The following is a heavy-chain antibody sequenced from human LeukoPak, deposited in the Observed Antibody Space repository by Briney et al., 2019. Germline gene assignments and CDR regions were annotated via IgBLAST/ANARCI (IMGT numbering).Heavy chain of an antibody. D-gene: IGHD3-16*02. J-gene: IGHJ5*02. V-gene: IGHV4-34*01. CDR3: ARQSPPARYDSVWGGYRFPWFDP. CDR2: INHSGST. Sequence: KPSETLSLTCAVYGGSFSDYYWSWIRQPPGKGLEWIGEINHSGSTNYNPSLKSRVTISVDTSKTQFSLKLRSVTAADTAVYYCARQSPPARYDSVWGGYRFPWFDPWGQGTPVTVSS. CDR1: GGSFSDYY.